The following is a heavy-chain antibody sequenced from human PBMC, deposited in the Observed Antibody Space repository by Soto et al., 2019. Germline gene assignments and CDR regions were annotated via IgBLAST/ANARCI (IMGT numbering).Heavy chain of an antibody. J-gene: IGHJ3*02. CDR2: IYYSGDT. CDR1: RGSSGSSSYY. V-gene: IGHV4-39*01. Sequence: LDTASLTCTVYRGSSGSSSYYWRGFRHPPGKGLEWIGSIYYSGDTYYNPSLKSRVTISVDTSKNQFSLTLSSVTPADTAVYYCARRGSGYFDSIGYRSGAAVDTWGKATRLT. D-gene: IGHD3-22*01. CDR3: ARRGSGYFDSIGYRSGAAVDT.